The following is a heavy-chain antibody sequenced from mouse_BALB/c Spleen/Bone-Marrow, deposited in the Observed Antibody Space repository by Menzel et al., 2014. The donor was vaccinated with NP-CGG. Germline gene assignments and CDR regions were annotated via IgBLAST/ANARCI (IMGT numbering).Heavy chain of an antibody. CDR2: ISDGGSYT. D-gene: IGHD1-1*01. J-gene: IGHJ1*01. CDR1: GFTFSDYY. CDR3: ARNSYCYGSSYWYFDV. Sequence: EVMLVASGGGLVKPGGSLKLSCAAFGFTFSDYYMYWVRQTPEKGLEWVATISDGGSYTYYPDSVKGRFTISRDNAKNSLYLQMTRLKSEDTAMYYCARNSYCYGSSYWYFDVQGAATTVTVSS. V-gene: IGHV5-4*02.